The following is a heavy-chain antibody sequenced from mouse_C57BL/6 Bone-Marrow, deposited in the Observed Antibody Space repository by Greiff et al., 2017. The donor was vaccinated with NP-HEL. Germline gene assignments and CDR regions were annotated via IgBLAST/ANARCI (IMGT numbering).Heavy chain of an antibody. J-gene: IGHJ3*01. CDR3: ARKAIYYDLWFAY. Sequence: EVKLVESGGDLVKPGGSLKLSCAASGFTFSSYGMSWVRQTPDKRLEWVATISSGGSYTYYPASVKGRFTISRDNAKNTLYLQMSSLKSEDTAMYYCARKAIYYDLWFAYWGQGTLVTVSA. D-gene: IGHD2-4*01. CDR2: ISSGGSYT. V-gene: IGHV5-6*01. CDR1: GFTFSSYG.